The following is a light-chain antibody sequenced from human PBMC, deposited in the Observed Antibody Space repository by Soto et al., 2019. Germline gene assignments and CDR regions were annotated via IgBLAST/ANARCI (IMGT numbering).Light chain of an antibody. V-gene: IGLV2-8*01. CDR1: SSDVGGYNY. CDR3: SSYAGRNPFYV. J-gene: IGLJ1*01. CDR2: EVT. Sequence: QSVLTQPPSASGSPGQSVTISCTGTSSDVGGYNYVSWYQQYPGKAPKLMIYEVTKRPSGVPDRFSGSKSGNTASLTVSGLQAEDEADYDCSSYAGRNPFYVFGTGTQLTV.